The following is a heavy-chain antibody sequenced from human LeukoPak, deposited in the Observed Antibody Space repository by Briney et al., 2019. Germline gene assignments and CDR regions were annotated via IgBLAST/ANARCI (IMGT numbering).Heavy chain of an antibody. D-gene: IGHD1-26*01. CDR1: GFTLITYW. CDR2: INQDGSEK. J-gene: IGHJ3*02. Sequence: PGGSLRLSCAASGFTLITYWMTWVRQAPGKGLEWVANINQDGSEKYYVGSVKGRFTISRDNARNSLYLQMNSLRAEDTAVYYCARDLGSGSYRAPGPSDAFDIWGQGTMVTVSS. CDR3: ARDLGSGSYRAPGPSDAFDI. V-gene: IGHV3-7*01.